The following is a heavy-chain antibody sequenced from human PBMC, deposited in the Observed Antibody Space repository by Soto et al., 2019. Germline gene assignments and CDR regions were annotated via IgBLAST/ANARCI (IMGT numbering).Heavy chain of an antibody. Sequence: SETLSLTCSVSGYSISSGYYWGWIRQPHGKGLEWIGTIYHTGSTYYNPSLRSRVTILVDTSKNHVSLKLNSVTAADTAVYYCAREQISGISARRGDYWGQGTLVIVSS. D-gene: IGHD6-6*01. CDR2: IYHTGST. J-gene: IGHJ4*02. V-gene: IGHV4-38-2*02. CDR3: AREQISGISARRGDY. CDR1: GYSISSGYY.